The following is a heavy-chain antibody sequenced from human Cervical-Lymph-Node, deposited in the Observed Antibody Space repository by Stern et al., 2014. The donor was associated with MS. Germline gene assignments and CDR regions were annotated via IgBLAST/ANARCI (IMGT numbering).Heavy chain of an antibody. CDR2: IIPIVDIV. Sequence: QLVQSGAEVKKPGSSVKVSCKASGGTFSNYATSWVRQVPGQGLEWVGGIIPIVDIVLYAQKFQGRVTIAADESTSTAYMEVNSLTHEDTAVYYCARASLTSGYYYSHLAYWGQGTLVTVSS. CDR1: GGTFSNYA. J-gene: IGHJ4*02. V-gene: IGHV1-69*01. D-gene: IGHD3-22*01. CDR3: ARASLTSGYYYSHLAY.